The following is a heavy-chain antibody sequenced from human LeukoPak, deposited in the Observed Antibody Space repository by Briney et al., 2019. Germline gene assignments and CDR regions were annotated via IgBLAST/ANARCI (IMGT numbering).Heavy chain of an antibody. Sequence: GGSLRLSCAASGFNISDYFMSWIRQAPGKGLDWVSYISGSGGVIYYADSVKGRFSISRDNSKNTLYLQMNSLRAEDTAVYYCAKAGSWGSVDYWGQGTLVTVSS. D-gene: IGHD6-13*01. V-gene: IGHV3-11*01. J-gene: IGHJ4*02. CDR2: ISGSGGVI. CDR1: GFNISDYF. CDR3: AKAGSWGSVDY.